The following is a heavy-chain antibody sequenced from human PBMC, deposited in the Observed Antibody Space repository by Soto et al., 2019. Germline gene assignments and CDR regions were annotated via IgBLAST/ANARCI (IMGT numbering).Heavy chain of an antibody. D-gene: IGHD2-2*03. CDR3: ARLIGYCTTTICQPYFDY. V-gene: IGHV4-59*08. Sequence: SETLSLTCTVSGASISYYYWSWIRQPPGKGLEWIGYVYYSGTTNYNPSLKSRVTMSVDTSKNQFSLKLNSVTAADTAVYFCARLIGYCTTTICQPYFDYWGQGTLVTVSS. CDR2: VYYSGTT. CDR1: GASISYYY. J-gene: IGHJ4*02.